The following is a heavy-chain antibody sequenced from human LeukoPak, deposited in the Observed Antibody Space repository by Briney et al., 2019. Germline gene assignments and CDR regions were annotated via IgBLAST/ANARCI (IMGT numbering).Heavy chain of an antibody. Sequence: GGSLRLSCAASGFTVSNNYMNWVRQAPGKGLEWLSVIFSSGPTYYADSVKGRFTISRDTSKNTLYLQMNSLRAEDTAVHYCARDRTGYYGSGSYYMGWFDPWGQGTLVTVSS. V-gene: IGHV3-66*03. CDR2: IFSSGPT. CDR1: GFTVSNNY. J-gene: IGHJ5*02. CDR3: ARDRTGYYGSGSYYMGWFDP. D-gene: IGHD3-10*01.